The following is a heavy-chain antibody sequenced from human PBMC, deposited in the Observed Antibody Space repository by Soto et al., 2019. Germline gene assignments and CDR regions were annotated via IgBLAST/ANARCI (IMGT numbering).Heavy chain of an antibody. J-gene: IGHJ6*02. D-gene: IGHD1-20*01. Sequence: SVKVSCKASGFTFTSSAVQWVRQARGQRLEWIGWIVVGSGNTNYAQKFQERVTITRDMSTSTAYMELSSLRSEDTAVYYCAATPYNWNRKSYYYYGMDVWGQGTTVTVSS. CDR3: AATPYNWNRKSYYYYGMDV. CDR2: IVVGSGNT. CDR1: GFTFTSSA. V-gene: IGHV1-58*01.